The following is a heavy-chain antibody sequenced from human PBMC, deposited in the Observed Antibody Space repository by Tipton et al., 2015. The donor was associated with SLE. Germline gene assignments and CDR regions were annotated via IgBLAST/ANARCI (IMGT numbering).Heavy chain of an antibody. CDR2: IYYSGST. CDR3: ARINVDTAMVTQN. V-gene: IGHV4-39*07. J-gene: IGHJ4*02. CDR1: GGSISSSNYY. D-gene: IGHD5-18*01. Sequence: TLSLTCTVSGGSISSSNYYWGWIRQPPGKGLEWIGSIYYSGSTNYNPSLKSRVTISVDTSKNQFSLKLSSVTAADTAVYYCARINVDTAMVTQNWGQGTLVTVSS.